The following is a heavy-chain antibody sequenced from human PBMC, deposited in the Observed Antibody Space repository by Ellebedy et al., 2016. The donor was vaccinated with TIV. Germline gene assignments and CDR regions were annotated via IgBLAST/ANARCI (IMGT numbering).Heavy chain of an antibody. J-gene: IGHJ4*02. CDR1: GFTFSSYS. Sequence: GESLKISCAASGFTFSSYSMNWVRQAPGKGLEWVSYISSSSSTIYYADSVKGRFTISRDNSDNTLYLEINSLRAEDRALYYCARRAVSGNHHFEYWGQGTLVTVSS. V-gene: IGHV3-48*01. CDR3: ARRAVSGNHHFEY. D-gene: IGHD6-19*01. CDR2: ISSSSSTI.